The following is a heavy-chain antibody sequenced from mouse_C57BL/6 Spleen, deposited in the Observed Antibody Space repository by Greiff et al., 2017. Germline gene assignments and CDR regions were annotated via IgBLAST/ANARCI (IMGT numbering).Heavy chain of an antibody. CDR3: ARSDGYYEGFAY. CDR1: GYAFSSYW. Sequence: LQQSGASVKISCKASGYAFSSYWMNWAKQRPGKGLEWIGQIYPGDGDTNYNGKFTGKATLTADKSSSTAYMQFSSLTSEDAAVYFCARSDGYYEGFAYWGQGTLVTVSA. CDR2: IYPGDGDT. D-gene: IGHD2-3*01. V-gene: IGHV1-80*01. J-gene: IGHJ3*01.